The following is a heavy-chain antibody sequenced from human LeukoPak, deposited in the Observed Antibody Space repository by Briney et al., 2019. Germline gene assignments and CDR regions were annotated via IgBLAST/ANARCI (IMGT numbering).Heavy chain of an antibody. CDR3: AEADYYDSSGFFDY. D-gene: IGHD3-22*01. V-gene: IGHV3-43*02. Sequence: PGGSLRLSCAASGFTFDDYAMHWVRQAPGKGLEWVSLISGDGGSTYYADSVKGRFTISRDNSKNSLYLQMNSLRAEDTALYYCAEADYYDSSGFFDYWGQGTLVTVSS. J-gene: IGHJ4*02. CDR2: ISGDGGST. CDR1: GFTFDDYA.